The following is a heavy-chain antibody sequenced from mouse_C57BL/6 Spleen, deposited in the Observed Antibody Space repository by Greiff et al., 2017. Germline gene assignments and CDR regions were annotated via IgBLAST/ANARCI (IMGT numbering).Heavy chain of an antibody. CDR2: ISSGSSTI. CDR1: GFTFSDYG. J-gene: IGHJ4*01. D-gene: IGHD1-1*01. V-gene: IGHV5-17*01. Sequence: VQLQQSGGGLVKPGGSLKLSCAASGFTFSDYGMHWVRQAPEKGLEWVAYISSGSSTIYYADTVKGRFTITRDNAKNTLFLQMTSLRSEDTAMYYCARKRNGSSYNYAMDYWGQGTSVTVSS. CDR3: ARKRNGSSYNYAMDY.